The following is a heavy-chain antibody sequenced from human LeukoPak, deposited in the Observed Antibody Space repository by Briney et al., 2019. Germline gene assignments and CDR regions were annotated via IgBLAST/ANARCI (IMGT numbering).Heavy chain of an antibody. V-gene: IGHV4-39*07. Sequence: SETLSLTCTVSGGSISSGSYYWSWIRQPPGKGLEWIGSIYHSGSSYYNPSLNTRVTISVDTSKNQFSLKLSSVTAADTAVYYCARGELLLDAFDIWGQGTMVTVSS. CDR3: ARGELLLDAFDI. CDR1: GGSISSGSYY. D-gene: IGHD1-26*01. CDR2: IYHSGSS. J-gene: IGHJ3*02.